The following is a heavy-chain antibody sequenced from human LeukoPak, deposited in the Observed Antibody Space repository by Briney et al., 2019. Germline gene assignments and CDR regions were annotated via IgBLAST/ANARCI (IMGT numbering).Heavy chain of an antibody. V-gene: IGHV3-23*01. D-gene: IGHD6-19*01. CDR1: GFTFSSYA. J-gene: IGHJ4*02. Sequence: PGGSLRLSCAASGFTFSSYAMSWVRQAPGKGLEWVSAISGSGGSTYYADSVKGWFTISRDNSKNTLYLQMNSLRAEDTAVYYCAKDPSKQWLVPYWGQGTLVTVSS. CDR3: AKDPSKQWLVPY. CDR2: ISGSGGST.